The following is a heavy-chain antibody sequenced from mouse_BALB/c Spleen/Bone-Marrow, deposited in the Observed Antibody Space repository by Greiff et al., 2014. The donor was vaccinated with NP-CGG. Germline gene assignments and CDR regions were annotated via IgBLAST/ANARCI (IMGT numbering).Heavy chain of an antibody. V-gene: IGHV5-6-4*01. Sequence: EVQGVESGGGLVKPGGSLKLSCAASGFTFSTYTMSWVRQTPEKRLEWVATISNGGSYTYYPDSVKGRFTISRDNASNTLYLQMSSLKSEDTAMYYCTRECLRPYLFAYWGQGTTLTVSA. CDR1: GFTFSTYT. CDR2: ISNGGSYT. J-gene: IGHJ2*01. D-gene: IGHD2-10*01. CDR3: TRECLRPYLFAY.